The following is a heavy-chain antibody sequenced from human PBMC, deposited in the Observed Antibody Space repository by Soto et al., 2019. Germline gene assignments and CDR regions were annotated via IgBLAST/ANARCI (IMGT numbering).Heavy chain of an antibody. CDR3: ARALTYCSSTSCYRGPWFDP. J-gene: IGHJ5*02. V-gene: IGHV4-59*01. CDR1: GGSISSYY. D-gene: IGHD2-2*01. CDR2: IYYSGST. Sequence: QVQLQESGPGLVKPSETLSLTCTVSGGSISSYYWSWIRQPPGKGLVWLGYIYYSGSTNYNPSLKGRGTISVDTSKHQFSLKLSSVTAADTAVYYWARALTYCSSTSCYRGPWFDPWGQVTLVTVSS.